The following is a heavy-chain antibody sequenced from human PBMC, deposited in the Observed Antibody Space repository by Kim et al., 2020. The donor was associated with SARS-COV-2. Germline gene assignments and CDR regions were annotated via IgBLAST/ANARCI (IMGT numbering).Heavy chain of an antibody. D-gene: IGHD6-6*01. CDR2: IRSKAYGGTT. V-gene: IGHV3-49*04. J-gene: IGHJ4*02. Sequence: GGSRLSCTASGFTFGDYAMSWVRQAPGKGLEWVGFIRSKAYGGTTEYAASVKGRFTISRDDSKSIAYLQMNSLKTEDTAVYYCTRAPLKLYYFDYWGQGTLVTVSS. CDR3: TRAPLKLYYFDY. CDR1: GFTFGDYA.